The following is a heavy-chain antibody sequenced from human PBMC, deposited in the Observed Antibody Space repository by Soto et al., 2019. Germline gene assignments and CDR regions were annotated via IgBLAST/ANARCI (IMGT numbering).Heavy chain of an antibody. D-gene: IGHD3-16*01. J-gene: IGHJ4*02. CDR1: GFTFSNYA. CDR2: IDSGGST. CDR3: ASTATSDAYYPFDY. Sequence: PGGSLRLSCAASGFTFSNYAMSWVRQAPGKGLEWVSTIDSGGSTFYADSVKGRFTISRDNSKDTLYLQMNSLRAEDTALYYCASTATSDAYYPFDYWGQGSLVTVSS. V-gene: IGHV3-23*01.